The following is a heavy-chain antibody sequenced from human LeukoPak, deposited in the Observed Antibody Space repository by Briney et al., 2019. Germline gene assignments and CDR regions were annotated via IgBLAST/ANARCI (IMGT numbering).Heavy chain of an antibody. D-gene: IGHD1-14*01. CDR1: GGSISSGDYY. V-gene: IGHV4-30-4*01. J-gene: IGHJ4*02. Sequence: SQTLSLTCTVSGGSISSGDYYWSWIRQPPGKGLEWIGYIYYSGNTYYNPALKSLVTVSVDTSKNQFALKLSSVTAAETAVYYCARGSRTWAPRFGYGGQGTRVTV. CDR3: ARGSRTWAPRFGY. CDR2: IYYSGNT.